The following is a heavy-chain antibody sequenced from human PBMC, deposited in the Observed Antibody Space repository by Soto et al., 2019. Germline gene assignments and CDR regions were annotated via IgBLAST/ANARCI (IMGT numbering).Heavy chain of an antibody. CDR2: IIPIFGTA. CDR3: ARGRRGVAVAPAYYYYYGMDV. CDR1: GGTFSSYA. J-gene: IGHJ6*02. V-gene: IGHV1-69*13. Sequence: SVKVSCKASGGTFSSYAISWVRQAPGQGLEWMGGIIPIFGTASYAQKFQGRVTITADESTSTAYMELSSLRSEDTAVYYCARGRRGVAVAPAYYYYYGMDVWGQGTTVTVSS. D-gene: IGHD6-19*01.